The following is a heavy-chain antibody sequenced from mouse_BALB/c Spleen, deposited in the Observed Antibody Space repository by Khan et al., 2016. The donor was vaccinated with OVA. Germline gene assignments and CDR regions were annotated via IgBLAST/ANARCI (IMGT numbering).Heavy chain of an antibody. Sequence: EVQLQESGPDLLKPSQSLSLTCTVTGYSITSGYSWNWIRQFPGHKLEWMGYIDYSGTTNYNPSLKSQISITREISKNQFFLQLNSVTTEDTATYYCVRWDYWGQGTTLTVSS. V-gene: IGHV3-1*02. CDR3: VRWDY. J-gene: IGHJ2*01. CDR2: IDYSGTT. CDR1: GYSITSGYS.